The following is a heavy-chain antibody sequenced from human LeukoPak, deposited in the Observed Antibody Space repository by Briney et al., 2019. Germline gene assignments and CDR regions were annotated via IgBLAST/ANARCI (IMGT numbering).Heavy chain of an antibody. CDR2: IYHSGST. CDR1: GGSISSGGYS. CDR3: ARLVKAPYGDCFDY. J-gene: IGHJ4*02. V-gene: IGHV4-30-2*01. D-gene: IGHD4-17*01. Sequence: SETLSLTCAVSGGSISSGGYSWSWIRQPPGKGLEWIGYIYHSGSTYYNPSLKSRVTISVDRSKNQFSLKLSSVTAADTAVYYCARLVKAPYGDCFDYWGQGTLVTVSS.